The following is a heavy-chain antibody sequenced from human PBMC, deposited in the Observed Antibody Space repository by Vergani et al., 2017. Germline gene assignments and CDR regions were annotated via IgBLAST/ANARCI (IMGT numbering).Heavy chain of an antibody. Sequence: VQLVESGGGVVQPGRSLRLSCAASGFTFSSYGMHWVRQAPGKGLEWVAVISYDGSNKYYAASVKGRFTISRDNSKNTLYLQMNSLRAEDTAVYYCAKDGEGHFDYWGQGTLVTVSS. D-gene: IGHD3-10*01. V-gene: IGHV3-30*18. CDR2: ISYDGSNK. J-gene: IGHJ4*02. CDR3: AKDGEGHFDY. CDR1: GFTFSSYG.